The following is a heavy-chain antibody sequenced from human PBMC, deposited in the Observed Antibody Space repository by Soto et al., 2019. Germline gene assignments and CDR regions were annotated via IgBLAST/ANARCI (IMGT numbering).Heavy chain of an antibody. J-gene: IGHJ6*03. CDR1: GFTFGSYA. V-gene: IGHV3-23*01. CDR2: ISGSGRTT. CDR3: AKFRGPSYSYYSMDV. Sequence: EVQLLESGGGLVQPAGSLRLSCAASGFTFGSYAMNWLRQAPGRGLECVSFISGSGRTTYYADSVKGRFTVSRNNSKNTLYLKRNTLRAEDTALYYCAKFRGPSYSYYSMDVWGKGNTVSVSS. D-gene: IGHD3-16*01.